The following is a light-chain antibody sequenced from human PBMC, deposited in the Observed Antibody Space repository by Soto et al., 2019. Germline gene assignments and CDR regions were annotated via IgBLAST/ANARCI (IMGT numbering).Light chain of an antibody. J-gene: IGKJ4*01. CDR1: QGIGDT. CDR2: DTS. CDR3: QPYNHWPLT. V-gene: IGKV3-15*01. Sequence: MTQSSATLSVSPGEGGTLWCRARQGIGDTLAWYQHKPVQTPRLLSYDTSTRATGVPARFSGSTSGTEFNLTITSLQSEDFAVYYCQPYNHWPLTFGGGTKVDI.